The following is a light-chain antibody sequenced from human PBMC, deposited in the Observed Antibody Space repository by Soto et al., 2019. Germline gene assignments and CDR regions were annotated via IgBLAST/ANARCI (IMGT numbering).Light chain of an antibody. J-gene: IGKJ1*01. Sequence: DIQMTQSASALSASLGDRVTITCRASQSIGSWLAWYQQKPGKAPKLLIYEVSSLESGVPSRFSGSGYGTEFNLTISSLQPDDFATYYCQQYNSYSSTFGQGTKVDIK. CDR2: EVS. CDR3: QQYNSYSST. CDR1: QSIGSW. V-gene: IGKV1-5*01.